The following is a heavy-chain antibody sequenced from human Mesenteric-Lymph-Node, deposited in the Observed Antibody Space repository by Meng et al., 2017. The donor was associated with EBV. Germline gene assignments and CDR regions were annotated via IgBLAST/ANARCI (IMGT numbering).Heavy chain of an antibody. CDR3: ARISDYDSSGLDY. D-gene: IGHD3-22*01. J-gene: IGHJ4*02. Sequence: VQLVPSGGEVKKPGASGKVSCKASGYTFANFGITWVRQAPGQGLEWMGWISAYNANTDYAQTLQGRVTMTKDTSTSTAYMDLRSLRPDDTAVYYCARISDYDSSGLDYWGQGTLVTVSS. CDR2: ISAYNANT. CDR1: GYTFANFG. V-gene: IGHV1-18*01.